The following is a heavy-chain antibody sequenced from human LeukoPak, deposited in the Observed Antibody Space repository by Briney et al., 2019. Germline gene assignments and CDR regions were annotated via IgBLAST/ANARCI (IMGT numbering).Heavy chain of an antibody. CDR2: INPSGGST. CDR3: AREVRFVGTIQLNASDI. J-gene: IGHJ3*02. D-gene: IGHD5-18*01. CDR1: GYTFTRYY. V-gene: IGHV1-46*01. Sequence: ASVKVSCKASGYTFTRYYIHWVRQAPGQGLEWMGTINPSGGSTSYAQKFQGRLTVTRDMSTSTVYMELSSLGSDDTAVYYCAREVRFVGTIQLNASDIWGQGTMVSVSS.